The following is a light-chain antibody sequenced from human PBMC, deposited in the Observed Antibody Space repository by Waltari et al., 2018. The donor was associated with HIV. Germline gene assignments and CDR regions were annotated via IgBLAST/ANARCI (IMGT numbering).Light chain of an antibody. CDR1: ALPKKY. V-gene: IGLV3-25*03. CDR3: QSTDHDGTWV. Sequence: SYDLTPTPPVSVSPGQTARINCSRGALPKKYSTWYRQKACQAPILLIYKDIERPSGIPERISGSGSGTGVTLTITDVQAEDEGDYFCQSTDHDGTWVFGGGTKLTVL. CDR2: KDI. J-gene: IGLJ3*02.